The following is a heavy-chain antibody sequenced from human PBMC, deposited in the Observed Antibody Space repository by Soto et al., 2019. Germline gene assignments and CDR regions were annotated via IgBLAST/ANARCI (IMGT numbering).Heavy chain of an antibody. CDR2: INHSGST. Sequence: SGTLALTCAVYGGSFSGYYWSWIRQPPGKGLEWIGEINHSGSTNYNPSLKSRVTISVDTSKNQFSLKLSSVTAADTAVYYCAVTKGYSNLNWFDPWGQGTLVTVSS. V-gene: IGHV4-34*01. CDR1: GGSFSGYY. D-gene: IGHD4-4*01. J-gene: IGHJ5*02. CDR3: AVTKGYSNLNWFDP.